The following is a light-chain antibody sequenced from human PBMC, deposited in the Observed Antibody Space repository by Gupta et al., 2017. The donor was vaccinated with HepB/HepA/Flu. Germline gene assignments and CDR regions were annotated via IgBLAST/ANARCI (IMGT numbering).Light chain of an antibody. CDR1: STNIGSNY. J-gene: IGLJ2*01. V-gene: IGLV1-47*01. Sequence: SVLTQLPSASGPPGLRVTISCSGSSTNIGSNYVYWYQQLPGAAPKLLIYRNTQRPSGVPDRCSGSKFVTSDALAISGLRPEDETDYYCATLDDSRSGVVFGGGTKLTVL. CDR2: RNT. CDR3: ATLDDSRSGVV.